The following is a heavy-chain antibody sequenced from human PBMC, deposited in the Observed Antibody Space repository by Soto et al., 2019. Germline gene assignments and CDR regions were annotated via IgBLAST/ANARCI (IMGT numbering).Heavy chain of an antibody. D-gene: IGHD6-6*01. Sequence: QVQLVQSGAEVKKHGASVKVSCKASGYTFTGYYMHWVRQAPGQGPEWMGWINPNSGGTTYAQKFQGRVTVTRDTSISTAYMELSSLRSDETAVYYCARGGSSSLDYWGQATLVTVSS. J-gene: IGHJ4*02. CDR3: ARGGSSSLDY. CDR1: GYTFTGYY. CDR2: INPNSGGT. V-gene: IGHV1-2*02.